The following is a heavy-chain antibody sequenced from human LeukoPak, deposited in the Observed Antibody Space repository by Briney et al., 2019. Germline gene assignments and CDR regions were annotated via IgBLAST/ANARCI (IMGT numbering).Heavy chain of an antibody. J-gene: IGHJ4*02. CDR3: AKDAQRGFDYSNSLEY. V-gene: IGHV3-33*06. CDR2: IWSDGTET. Sequence: GGSLRLSCAASGFTYSHYGMHWVRQAPGKGLEWVAVIWSDGTETYYGDAVKGRFTISRDNSRNILYLQIDSLRGEDTAVYYCAKDAQRGFDYSNSLEYWGQGTLVTASS. CDR1: GFTYSHYG. D-gene: IGHD4-11*01.